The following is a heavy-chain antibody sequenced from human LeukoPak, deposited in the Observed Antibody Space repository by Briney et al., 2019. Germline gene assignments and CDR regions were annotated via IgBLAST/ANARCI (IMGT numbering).Heavy chain of an antibody. Sequence: GGPLRLSCAASGFTFSSYSMNWVRQAPGKGLEWISYISETSSFMYYADSVKGRFTISRDNAKNSLYLQMSSLRAEDTAVYYCAKGNVVVVAAAFDIWGQGTMATVSS. V-gene: IGHV3-48*01. CDR2: ISETSSFM. CDR1: GFTFSSYS. D-gene: IGHD2-15*01. CDR3: AKGNVVVVAAAFDI. J-gene: IGHJ3*02.